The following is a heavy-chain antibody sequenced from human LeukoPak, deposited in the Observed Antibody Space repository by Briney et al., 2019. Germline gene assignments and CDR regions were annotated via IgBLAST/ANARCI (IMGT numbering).Heavy chain of an antibody. CDR1: GDTFTGCY. V-gene: IGHV1-18*04. CDR2: ISAYNGNT. D-gene: IGHD3-10*01. J-gene: IGHJ5*02. CDR3: ARDPVAGRSDQGWFDP. Sequence: ASVKVSCDDSGDTFTGCYMYCVRQAPGQGLEWMGWISAYNGNTNYAQKLQGRVTMTTDTSTSTAYMELRSLRSDDTAVYYCARDPVAGRSDQGWFDPWGQGTLVTVSS.